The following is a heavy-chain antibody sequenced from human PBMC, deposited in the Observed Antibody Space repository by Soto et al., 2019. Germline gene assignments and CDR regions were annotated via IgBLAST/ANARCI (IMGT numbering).Heavy chain of an antibody. CDR3: ARAVRGSYYDY. Sequence: SETLSLTSAVSGGYISSGGYSWSWLRQPPGKGLEWIGYIFHSGSTYYNPSLKSRVTISVDTSKNQVSLKLSSVTAADTAVYYCARAVRGSYYDYWGQGTLVTVSS. V-gene: IGHV4-30-2*05. CDR1: GGYISSGGYS. CDR2: IFHSGST. J-gene: IGHJ4*02. D-gene: IGHD1-26*01.